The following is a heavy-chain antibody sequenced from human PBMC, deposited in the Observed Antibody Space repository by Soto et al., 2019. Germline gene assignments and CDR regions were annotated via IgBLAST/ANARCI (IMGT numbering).Heavy chain of an antibody. CDR1: GGSISSYY. CDR2: IYFRGTT. CDR3: ARINYYDTSGYPFDY. Sequence: SETLSLTCTVSGGSISSYYWSWIRQPPGKGLEWIGYIYFRGTTNYNPSLKSRVTMSADTSKNQFSLKLNSVTAADTAVYYCARINYYDTSGYPFDYWGQGMMVT. D-gene: IGHD3-22*01. J-gene: IGHJ4*02. V-gene: IGHV4-59*01.